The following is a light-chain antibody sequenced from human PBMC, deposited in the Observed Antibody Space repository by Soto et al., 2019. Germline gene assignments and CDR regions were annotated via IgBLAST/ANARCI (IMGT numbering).Light chain of an antibody. V-gene: IGLV2-8*01. Sequence: QSVLTQPPSASGSPGQSVTISCTGSSSDVGGHNHVSWYQQHPGKAPKLMIYEGSKRPSGVPGRFSGSKSVNTASLPVTGLQAEDEADYYCSSYAGNMNLIFGGGTQLTVL. CDR1: SSDVGGHNH. CDR3: SSYAGNMNLI. CDR2: EGS. J-gene: IGLJ2*01.